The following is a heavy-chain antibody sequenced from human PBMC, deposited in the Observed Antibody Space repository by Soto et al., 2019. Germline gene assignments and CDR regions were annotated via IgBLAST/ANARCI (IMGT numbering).Heavy chain of an antibody. D-gene: IGHD3-10*01. CDR1: GFSLSTSGVG. CDR3: ALYGSGSYYVGGVWFDY. J-gene: IGHJ4*02. V-gene: IGHV2-5*02. Sequence: QITLKESGPTLVKPTQTLTLTCTFSGFSLSTSGVGVGWIRQPPGKALEWLALIYWDDDKRYSPSLKSRLTITKDTSKNQLVLTMTNMDPVDTATYYCALYGSGSYYVGGVWFDYWGQGTLVTVSS. CDR2: IYWDDDK.